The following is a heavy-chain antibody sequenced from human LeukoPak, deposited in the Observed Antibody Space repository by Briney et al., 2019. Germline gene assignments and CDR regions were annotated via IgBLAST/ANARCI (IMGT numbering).Heavy chain of an antibody. V-gene: IGHV3-23*01. D-gene: IGHD1-1*01. CDR3: ATRPGYRAFDY. CDR1: GFTFSSYA. Sequence: GGSLRLSCAASGFTFSSYAMSWVRQAPGKGLEWVSSISGTGGGNTYYADSAKGRFTISRDNSKNTLYLQLNSLRLEDTAVYYCATRPGYRAFDYWGQGTLVTVSS. CDR2: ISGTGGGNT. J-gene: IGHJ4*02.